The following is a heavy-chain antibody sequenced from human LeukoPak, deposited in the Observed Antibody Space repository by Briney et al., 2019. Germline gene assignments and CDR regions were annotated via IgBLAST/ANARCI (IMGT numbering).Heavy chain of an antibody. J-gene: IGHJ4*02. D-gene: IGHD3-3*01. Sequence: GGSLRLSCAASGFTFSSYGMYWVRQAPGKGLERVSYISGSSSTIYYADSVRGRLTISRDNAKNSLYLQMNSLRVEDTAVYYCARDSGDFWSGPCWGQGTLVTVSS. CDR2: ISGSSSTI. CDR3: ARDSGDFWSGPC. V-gene: IGHV3-48*01. CDR1: GFTFSSYG.